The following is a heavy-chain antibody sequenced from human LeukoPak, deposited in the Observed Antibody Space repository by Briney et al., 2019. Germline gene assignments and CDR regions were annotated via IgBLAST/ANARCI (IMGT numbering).Heavy chain of an antibody. CDR3: ARRSNYYYGMDV. J-gene: IGHJ6*02. CDR2: INHSGST. Sequence: SETLSLTCTVSGGSISSSSYYWGWIRQPPGKGLEWIGEINHSGSTNYNPSLKSRVTISVDTSKNQFSLKLSSVTAADTAVYYCARRSNYYYGMDVWGQGTTVTVSS. V-gene: IGHV4-39*07. CDR1: GGSISSSSYY. D-gene: IGHD5/OR15-5a*01.